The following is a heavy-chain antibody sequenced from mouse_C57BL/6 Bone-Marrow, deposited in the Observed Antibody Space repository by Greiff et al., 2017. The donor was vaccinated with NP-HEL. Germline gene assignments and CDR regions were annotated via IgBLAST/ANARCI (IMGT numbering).Heavy chain of an antibody. J-gene: IGHJ2*01. Sequence: EVQLQQSGPGLVKPSQSLSLTCSVTGYSITSGYYWNWIRQFPGNKLEWMGYISYDGSNNYNPYLKNRISITRDTSKNQFFLKLNSVTTEDTATYYCARVPLTTVVGFDYWGQGTTLAVSS. V-gene: IGHV3-6*01. D-gene: IGHD1-1*01. CDR2: ISYDGSN. CDR1: GYSITSGYY. CDR3: ARVPLTTVVGFDY.